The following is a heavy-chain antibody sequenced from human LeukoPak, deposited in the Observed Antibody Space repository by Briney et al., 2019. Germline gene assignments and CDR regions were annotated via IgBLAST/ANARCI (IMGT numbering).Heavy chain of an antibody. CDR1: EFSVGSNY. Sequence: PGGSLRLSCAASEFSVGSNYMNWVRQAPGKGLEWVSVFYSGGRTHYADSVKGRFTISRDNSKNTLYLQMNSLRAEDTAVYYCARLDSSGYRSFDYWGQGTLVTVSS. CDR3: ARLDSSGYRSFDY. CDR2: FYSGGRT. D-gene: IGHD3-22*01. J-gene: IGHJ4*02. V-gene: IGHV3-53*01.